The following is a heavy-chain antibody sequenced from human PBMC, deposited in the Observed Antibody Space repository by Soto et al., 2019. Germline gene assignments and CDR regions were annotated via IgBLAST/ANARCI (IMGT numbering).Heavy chain of an antibody. D-gene: IGHD2-8*01. CDR2: ILYDGSNK. V-gene: IGHV3-30*18. J-gene: IGHJ4*02. Sequence: GGSLRLSCAASGFTFSSYGMHWVRQAPGKGLEWVAVILYDGSNKYYADSVKGRFTISRDNSKNTVYLQMNSLRPEDTAVYYCAKDVFDAYWGQGTLVTVSS. CDR3: AKDVFDAY. CDR1: GFTFSSYG.